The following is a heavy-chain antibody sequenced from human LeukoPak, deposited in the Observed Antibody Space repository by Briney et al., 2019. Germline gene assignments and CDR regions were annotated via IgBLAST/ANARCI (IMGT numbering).Heavy chain of an antibody. D-gene: IGHD6-19*01. CDR3: ARARSSGWGNYFDY. J-gene: IGHJ4*02. CDR2: VYYSESA. V-gene: IGHV4-59*01. CDR1: GGSISGYY. Sequence: SETLSLTCTVSGGSISGYYWNWVRQPPGKGLEWIGYVYYSESANYSPSLKSRVTISVDTSKNQFSLRLSSVTAADTAVYYCARARSSGWGNYFDYWGQGTLVTVSS.